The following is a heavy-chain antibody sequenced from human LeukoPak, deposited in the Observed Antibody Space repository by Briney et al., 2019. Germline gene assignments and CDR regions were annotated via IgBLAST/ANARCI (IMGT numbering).Heavy chain of an antibody. CDR1: GFNFSRYW. CDR2: INSDGSFT. J-gene: IGHJ4*02. Sequence: GGSLRLSCAASGFNFSRYWMHWVRQAPGKGLVCVSRINSDGSFTTYADSVEGRFTISRDNAKNTLYLQMNSLRADDTAAYYCARDPNYDSSGYPFDYWGQGTLVTVSS. CDR3: ARDPNYDSSGYPFDY. D-gene: IGHD3-22*01. V-gene: IGHV3-74*01.